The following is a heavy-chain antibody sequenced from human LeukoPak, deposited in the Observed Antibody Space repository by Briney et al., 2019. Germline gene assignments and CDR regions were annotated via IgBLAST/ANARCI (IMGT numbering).Heavy chain of an antibody. J-gene: IGHJ6*03. Sequence: SGTLSLTCAVYGGSFSGYYWSWIRQPPGKGLEWIGEINHSGSTNYNPSLKSRVTISVDTSKNQFSLKLSSVTAADTAVYYCARGRGMPMDVWGKGTTVTVSS. CDR3: ARGRGMPMDV. D-gene: IGHD3-16*01. V-gene: IGHV4-34*01. CDR2: INHSGST. CDR1: GGSFSGYY.